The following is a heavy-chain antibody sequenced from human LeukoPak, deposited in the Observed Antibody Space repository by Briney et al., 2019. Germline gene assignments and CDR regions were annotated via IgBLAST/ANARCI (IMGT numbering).Heavy chain of an antibody. Sequence: SQTLSLTCAISGDSVSSNSAAWNWIRQSPSRGLEWLGRTYYRSKWYNDYAVSVKSRITINPDTSKNQFSLQLNSVTPEDTAVYYCAREDMIVVAVPEYFDLWGRGTLVTVSS. J-gene: IGHJ2*01. CDR1: GDSVSSNSAA. CDR3: AREDMIVVAVPEYFDL. D-gene: IGHD3-22*01. CDR2: TYYRSKWYN. V-gene: IGHV6-1*01.